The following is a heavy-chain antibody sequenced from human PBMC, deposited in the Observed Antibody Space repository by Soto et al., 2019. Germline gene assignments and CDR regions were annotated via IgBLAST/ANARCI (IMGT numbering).Heavy chain of an antibody. CDR1: GFTFSSYW. CDR2: ISNDGSST. V-gene: IGHV3-74*01. Sequence: EVQLLESGGGLVQPGGSLRLSCVASGFTFSSYWMHWVRQAPGKGLVWVSSISNDGSSTSYADPVKGRFTISRDNAKNTLYLQMNSLRAEDTVVYYCARLPNKSPQNWGQGTLVIVSP. CDR3: ARLPNKSPQN. J-gene: IGHJ1*01.